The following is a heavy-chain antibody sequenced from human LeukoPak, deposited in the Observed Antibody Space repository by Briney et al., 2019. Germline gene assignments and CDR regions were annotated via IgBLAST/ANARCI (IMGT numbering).Heavy chain of an antibody. Sequence: GGSLRLSCVASGFTLNSFAMHWVRQAPGKGLEWVAVISYDGSNKYYADSVKGRFTISRDNSKNTLYLQMNSLRAEDTAVYYCARAETVTTYRLYYYGMDVWGQGTTVTVSS. J-gene: IGHJ6*02. CDR3: ARAETVTTYRLYYYGMDV. D-gene: IGHD4-17*01. CDR1: GFTLNSFA. CDR2: ISYDGSNK. V-gene: IGHV3-30-3*01.